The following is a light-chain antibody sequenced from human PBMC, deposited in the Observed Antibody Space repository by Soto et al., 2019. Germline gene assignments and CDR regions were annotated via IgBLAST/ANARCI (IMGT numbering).Light chain of an antibody. J-gene: IGKJ2*01. Sequence: EIVMTQSPATLSVSPGERATLSCRASQSVSRNFAWYQQKPGQAPRLLIYDASIRATGIPARFSGSGSGTEFTLTISSLQSEDFVVYYCQQYNKWPYTFGQGTKVEIK. CDR3: QQYNKWPYT. CDR1: QSVSRN. V-gene: IGKV3D-15*01. CDR2: DAS.